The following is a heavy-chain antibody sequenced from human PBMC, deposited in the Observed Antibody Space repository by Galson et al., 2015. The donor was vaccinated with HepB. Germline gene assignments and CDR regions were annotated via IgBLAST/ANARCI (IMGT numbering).Heavy chain of an antibody. CDR3: AREYPQDDSDLIRRYYFDY. D-gene: IGHD3-16*01. CDR2: IRYDGSNK. J-gene: IGHJ4*02. Sequence: SLRLSCAASGFTFSSYGMHWVRQAPGKGLEWVAFIRYDGSNKYYADSVKGRFTISRDNSKNALYLQMSSLRAEDTAVYYCAREYPQDDSDLIRRYYFDYWGQGTLVTVSS. CDR1: GFTFSSYG. V-gene: IGHV3-30*02.